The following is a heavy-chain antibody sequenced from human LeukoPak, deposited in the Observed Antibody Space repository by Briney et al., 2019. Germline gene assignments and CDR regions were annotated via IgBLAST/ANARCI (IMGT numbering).Heavy chain of an antibody. CDR1: GFTFSTYA. CDR2: MRSGGGT. Sequence: GGSLRLSCAASGFTFSTYAMARVRQAPGKGLEWVSVMRSGGGTYYADSVKGRFTISRDNSKNTLYLQMESLRVEDTAVYYCAKHIRQQVVRDAFDMRGQGTMVTVSS. J-gene: IGHJ3*02. CDR3: AKHIRQQVVRDAFDM. D-gene: IGHD6-13*01. V-gene: IGHV3-23*01.